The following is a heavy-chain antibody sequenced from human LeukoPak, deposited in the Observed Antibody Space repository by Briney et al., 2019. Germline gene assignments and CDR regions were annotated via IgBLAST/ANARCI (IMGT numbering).Heavy chain of an antibody. D-gene: IGHD3-22*01. CDR2: ISGSGGST. CDR3: AISAYYYDTSGYYSVSYDY. J-gene: IGHJ4*02. V-gene: IGHV3-23*01. CDR1: GFTFSSYA. Sequence: GGSLRLSCAASGFTFSSYAMSWVRQAPGKGLEWVSAISGSGGSTYYADSVKGRFTISRDNSKNTLYLQMSSLRAEDTAVYYCAISAYYYDTSGYYSVSYDYWGQGTLVTVSS.